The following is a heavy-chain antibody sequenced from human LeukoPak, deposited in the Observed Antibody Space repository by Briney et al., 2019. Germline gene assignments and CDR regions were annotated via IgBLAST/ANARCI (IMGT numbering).Heavy chain of an antibody. D-gene: IGHD3-10*01. V-gene: IGHV3-23*01. Sequence: GGSLRLSCAASGFTFSSSAMSWVRQAPGKGLEWVSTISGSGDYTYYADSVKGRFTISRGNSKNTLYLQMNSLRAEDTAIYYCAKVTYGSGTYGAFDSWGQGTLVTVSS. J-gene: IGHJ4*02. CDR1: GFTFSSSA. CDR3: AKVTYGSGTYGAFDS. CDR2: ISGSGDYT.